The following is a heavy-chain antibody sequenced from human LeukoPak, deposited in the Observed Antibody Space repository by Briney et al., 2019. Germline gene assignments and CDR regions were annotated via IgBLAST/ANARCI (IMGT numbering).Heavy chain of an antibody. V-gene: IGHV3-9*01. CDR1: GCTFDDYA. D-gene: IGHD3-9*01. Sequence: QSGGSLTLSCAASGCTFDDYAMHWVRQAPGTGLEWVSGISWNIGSIGYADSVKGRFTISRDNAKNSLYLQMNSLRAEDTALYYCAKDIADDILTGYYTPRAFDIWGQGTMVTVSS. J-gene: IGHJ3*02. CDR2: ISWNIGSI. CDR3: AKDIADDILTGYYTPRAFDI.